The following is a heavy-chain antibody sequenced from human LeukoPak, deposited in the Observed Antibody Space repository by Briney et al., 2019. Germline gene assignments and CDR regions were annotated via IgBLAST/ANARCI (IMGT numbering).Heavy chain of an antibody. Sequence: SQTLSLTCTVSGGSISSGDYYWSWIRQHPGKGLEWIGYIYYSGSTYYNPSLKSRVTISVDTSKNQFSLRLSSVTAADTALYYSARESRAGYFGSWGQGILVTVSS. V-gene: IGHV4-31*03. CDR3: ARESRAGYFGS. CDR2: IYYSGST. J-gene: IGHJ4*02. D-gene: IGHD5-24*01. CDR1: GGSISSGDYY.